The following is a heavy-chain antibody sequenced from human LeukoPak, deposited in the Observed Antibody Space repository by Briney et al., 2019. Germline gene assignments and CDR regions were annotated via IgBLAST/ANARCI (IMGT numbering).Heavy chain of an antibody. Sequence: SETLSLTCTVSGGSISSYYWSWIRQPPGKGLEWIGYIHYSGSTKYNPSLKSRVTISVDTSKNQFSLKLSSVAAADTAVYYCARWYSSGWAFDYWGQGTLVTVSS. J-gene: IGHJ4*02. D-gene: IGHD6-19*01. CDR2: IHYSGST. V-gene: IGHV4-59*08. CDR1: GGSISSYY. CDR3: ARWYSSGWAFDY.